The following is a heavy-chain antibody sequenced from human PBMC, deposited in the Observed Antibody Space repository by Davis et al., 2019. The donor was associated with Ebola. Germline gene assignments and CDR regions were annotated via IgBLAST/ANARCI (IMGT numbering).Heavy chain of an antibody. CDR1: GFTFSSYG. D-gene: IGHD3-22*01. CDR2: ISYDGSNK. CDR3: ARSPIEITMIVVDYGMDV. V-gene: IGHV3-30*03. Sequence: PGGSLRLSCAASGFTFSSYGMHWVRQAPGKGLEWVAVISYDGSNKYYADSVKGRFTISRDNSKNTLYLQMNSLRAEDTAVYYCARSPIEITMIVVDYGMDVWGKGTTVTVSS. J-gene: IGHJ6*04.